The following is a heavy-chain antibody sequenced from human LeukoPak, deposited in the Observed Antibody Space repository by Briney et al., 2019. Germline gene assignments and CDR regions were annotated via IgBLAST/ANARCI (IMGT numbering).Heavy chain of an antibody. Sequence: PSETLSFTCAGYGGSFSGYYWSWIRQPPGKGPEWIGSIYYTGSTFYNPSLKSRVTISEDPSKNQFSLKLSSLTAADTAVYYCARAPNTWYEGYFDYWGQGILVTVSS. CDR2: IYYTGST. J-gene: IGHJ4*02. CDR3: ARAPNTWYEGYFDY. D-gene: IGHD6-13*01. V-gene: IGHV4-34*01. CDR1: GGSFSGYY.